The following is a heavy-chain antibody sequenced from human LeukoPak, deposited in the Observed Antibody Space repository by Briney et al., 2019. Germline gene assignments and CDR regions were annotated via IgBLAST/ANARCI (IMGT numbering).Heavy chain of an antibody. CDR1: GGSISSYY. CDR2: IYYSGST. CDR3: SREAPRLSDGGYVSVVCYFDF. D-gene: IGHD5-12*01. V-gene: IGHV4-59*12. Sequence: PSETLSLTCTVSGGSISSYYWSWIRQPPGKGLEWIGYIYYSGSTNYNPSLKSRVTISVDTSKNQFSLKLSSVTAADTAGYYCSREAPRLSDGGYVSVVCYFDFWGQGTLVTVSS. J-gene: IGHJ4*02.